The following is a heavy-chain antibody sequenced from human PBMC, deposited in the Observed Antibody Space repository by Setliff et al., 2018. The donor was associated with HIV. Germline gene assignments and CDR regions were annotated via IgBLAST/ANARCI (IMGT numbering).Heavy chain of an antibody. CDR1: GGTFSTFG. V-gene: IGHV1-69*13. CDR2: IIPIFGTA. CDR3: AIDPGADGYPSGYAFDS. Sequence: SVKVSCKTSGGTFSTFGISWVRQAHGQGLEWMGGIIPIFGTANYAQNFQGRVTITADESTTTAYMELSSLRTEDTAVYYCAIDPGADGYPSGYAFDSWGKGTMVTVAS. J-gene: IGHJ3*02. D-gene: IGHD2-21*01.